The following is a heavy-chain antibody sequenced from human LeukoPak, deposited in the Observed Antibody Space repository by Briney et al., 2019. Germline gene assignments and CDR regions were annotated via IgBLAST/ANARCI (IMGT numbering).Heavy chain of an antibody. V-gene: IGHV3-30-3*01. CDR1: GFTFSSYA. J-gene: IGHJ4*02. Sequence: GRSLRLSCAASGFTFSSYAMHWVRQAPGKGLEWVAVISYDGSNKYYADSVKGRFTISRDNSKNTLYLQMNSLRAEDTAVYYCARPNIVATIGTDYWGQGMLITVSS. CDR3: ARPNIVATIGTDY. D-gene: IGHD5-12*01. CDR2: ISYDGSNK.